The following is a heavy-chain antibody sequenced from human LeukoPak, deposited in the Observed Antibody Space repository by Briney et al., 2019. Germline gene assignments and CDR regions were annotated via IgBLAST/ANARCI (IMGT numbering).Heavy chain of an antibody. J-gene: IGHJ3*02. Sequence: ASVKVSCKVSGYTLTELSMHWVRQAPGKGLERMGGFDPEDGETIYAQKFQGRVTMTEDTSTDTAYMELSSLRSEDTAVYYCATTRGGWYVAAFDIWGQGTMVTVSS. CDR1: GYTLTELS. CDR3: ATTRGGWYVAAFDI. D-gene: IGHD2-15*01. V-gene: IGHV1-24*01. CDR2: FDPEDGET.